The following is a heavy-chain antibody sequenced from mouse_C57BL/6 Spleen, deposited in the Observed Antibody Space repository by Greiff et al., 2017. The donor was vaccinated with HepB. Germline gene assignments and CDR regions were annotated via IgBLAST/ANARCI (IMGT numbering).Heavy chain of an antibody. CDR2: INPSSGYT. CDR1: GYTFTSYT. J-gene: IGHJ2*01. CDR3: ARSGRGYFDY. Sequence: VQLQQSGAELARPGASVKMSCKASGYTFTSYTMHWVKQRPGQGLEWIGYINPSSGYTKYNQTFKDKATLTADKSSSTAYMPLSSLTSEDSAVYYCARSGRGYFDYWGQGTTLTVSS. D-gene: IGHD3-1*01. V-gene: IGHV1-4*01.